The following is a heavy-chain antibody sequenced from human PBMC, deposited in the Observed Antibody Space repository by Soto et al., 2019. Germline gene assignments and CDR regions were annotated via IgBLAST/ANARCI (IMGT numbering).Heavy chain of an antibody. CDR1: GYNFAVYW. CDR2: IYPSDSDT. Sequence: GESLKISCKGSGYNFAVYWIAWVRQMPGKGLELMGIIYPSDSDTRYRPSFQGQVTISADKSISSAYLQWSSLRASDTAMYYCARGGVSTRTFDYWGQGTTVTVSS. D-gene: IGHD3-3*01. V-gene: IGHV5-51*01. CDR3: ARGGVSTRTFDY. J-gene: IGHJ4*02.